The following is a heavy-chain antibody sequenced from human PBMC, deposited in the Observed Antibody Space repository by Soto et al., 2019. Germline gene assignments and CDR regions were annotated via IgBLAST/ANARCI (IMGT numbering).Heavy chain of an antibody. D-gene: IGHD1-7*01. J-gene: IGHJ4*02. Sequence: GGSLRLSCAASGLTFSTYEMNWVRQAPGKGLEWVPYIRGGGSPILYADSVKGRFTISRDNAKNSLYLQMNSLRAEDTAIYYCASKIFGTTYFDYWGQGALVTVSS. CDR1: GLTFSTYE. V-gene: IGHV3-48*03. CDR2: IRGGGSPI. CDR3: ASKIFGTTYFDY.